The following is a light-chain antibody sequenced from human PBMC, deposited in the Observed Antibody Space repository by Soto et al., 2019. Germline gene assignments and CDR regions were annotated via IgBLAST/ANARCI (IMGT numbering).Light chain of an antibody. Sequence: QSALTQPPSASGSPGQSVTISCTGTSSDVGGYNYVSWYQQHPGKAPKLMIYEVTKRPSGVPDRFSGSKSGNSASLTVSGLHPEDEADYYCSSYAGSDNLIFGGGTQLTVL. CDR2: EVT. CDR1: SSDVGGYNY. V-gene: IGLV2-8*01. CDR3: SSYAGSDNLI. J-gene: IGLJ7*01.